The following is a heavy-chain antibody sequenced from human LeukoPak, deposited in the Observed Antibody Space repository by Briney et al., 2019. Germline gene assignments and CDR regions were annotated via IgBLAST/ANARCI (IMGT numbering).Heavy chain of an antibody. CDR3: ARFTRKYYFDY. CDR2: ISAYNGNT. Sequence: ASVTVSCKASGYTFTSYGISWVRQAPGQGLEWMGWISAYNGNTNYAQKLQGRVTMTTDTSTSTAYMELRSLRSDDAAVYYCARFTRKYYFDYWGQGTLVTVSS. J-gene: IGHJ4*02. CDR1: GYTFTSYG. V-gene: IGHV1-18*01.